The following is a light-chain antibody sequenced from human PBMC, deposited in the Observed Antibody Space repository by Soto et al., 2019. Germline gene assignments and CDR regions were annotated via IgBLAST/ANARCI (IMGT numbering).Light chain of an antibody. J-gene: IGKJ2*01. CDR1: QSVSNNY. Sequence: EVVLTQSPGTLSLSPGERATLSCRASQSVSNNYFAWYQQKPGQAPRLLIFGSSHRPTGIPDWFSGSGSGTDFTLTISRLEPEDFAVYYCQQYGSSPPYTFGQGTKLEIK. CDR2: GSS. CDR3: QQYGSSPPYT. V-gene: IGKV3-20*01.